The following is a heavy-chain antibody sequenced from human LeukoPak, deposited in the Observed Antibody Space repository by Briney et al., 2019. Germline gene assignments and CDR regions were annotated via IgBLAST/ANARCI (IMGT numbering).Heavy chain of an antibody. D-gene: IGHD1-26*01. CDR3: ARDPSLWELNYFDY. V-gene: IGHV3-7*01. J-gene: IGHJ4*02. CDR1: GFTFSSYW. Sequence: PGGSLRLSCAASGFTFSSYWMSWVRQAPGKGLEWVANIKQDGREKYYVDSVKGRFTISRDNAKNSLYLQMNSLRAEDTAVYYCARDPSLWELNYFDYWGQGTLVTVSS. CDR2: IKQDGREK.